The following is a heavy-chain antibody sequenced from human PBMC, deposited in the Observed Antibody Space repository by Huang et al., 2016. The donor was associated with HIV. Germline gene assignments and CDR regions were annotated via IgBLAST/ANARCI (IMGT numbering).Heavy chain of an antibody. D-gene: IGHD3-10*01. V-gene: IGHV4-39*01. J-gene: IGHJ5*02. CDR3: ARPPGSGFLGGWFDP. Sequence: QLQLQESGPGLVKPSETLSLTCTVSGGSVSSTNYYWGWIRQPPGKGLEWIGTIYYTGSTYYNPALKGRVTISVDTSKNQFYLKVTSVTAADTALYYCARPPGSGFLGGWFDPWGQGALVTVSS. CDR2: IYYTGST. CDR1: GGSVSSTNYY.